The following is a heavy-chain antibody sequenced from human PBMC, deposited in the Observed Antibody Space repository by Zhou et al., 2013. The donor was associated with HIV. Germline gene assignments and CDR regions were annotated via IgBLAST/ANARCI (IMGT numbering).Heavy chain of an antibody. CDR2: INPNSGGA. D-gene: IGHD5-18*01. Sequence: QVQLVQSGAEVKKPGASVKVSCKASGYTFTGYYIHWVRQAPGQGLEWMGWINPNSGGAKYAQKFQGWVTMTTDTSISTAYMELSSLISEDTAVYFCAREARRGDSYGYEYYFDYWGQGTLVTVSS. CDR1: GYTFTGYY. J-gene: IGHJ4*02. V-gene: IGHV1-2*04. CDR3: AREARRGDSYGYEYYFDY.